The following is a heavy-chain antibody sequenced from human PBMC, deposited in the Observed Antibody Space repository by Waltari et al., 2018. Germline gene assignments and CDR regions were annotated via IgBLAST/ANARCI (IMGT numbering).Heavy chain of an antibody. CDR3: ATEVWGSFNWFDP. V-gene: IGHV1-3*01. CDR2: ITGGSGDT. CDR1: GHSFTTHA. D-gene: IGHD6-6*01. J-gene: IGHJ5*02. Sequence: QVQLVQSGAEVKKPGASVKVSCKAPGHSFTTHAIHWVRQAPGQGLEYMGCITGGSGDTRYSQKFQGRVTFTRDTSASTGYMEVSSLTSEDTAVYYCATEVWGSFNWFDPWGQGTLVTVSP.